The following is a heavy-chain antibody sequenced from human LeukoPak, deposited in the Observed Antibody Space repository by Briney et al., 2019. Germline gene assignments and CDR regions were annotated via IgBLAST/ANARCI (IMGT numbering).Heavy chain of an antibody. CDR3: ARDSHYYDSSGYLLVFSAPDY. V-gene: IGHV3-11*04. CDR2: ISSSGSTI. Sequence: KTGGSLRLSCAASGFTFSDYYMSWIRQAPGKGLEWVSYISSSGSTIYYADSVKGRFTISRDNAKNSLYLQMNSLRAEDTAVYYCARDSHYYDSSGYLLVFSAPDYWGQGTLGTVSS. J-gene: IGHJ4*02. CDR1: GFTFSDYY. D-gene: IGHD3-22*01.